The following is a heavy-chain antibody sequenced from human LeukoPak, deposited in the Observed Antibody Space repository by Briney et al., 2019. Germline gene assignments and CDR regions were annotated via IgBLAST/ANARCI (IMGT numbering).Heavy chain of an antibody. CDR1: GFTFSSYA. CDR2: ISYDGSNK. Sequence: GGSLRLSCAASGFTFSSYAMHWVRQAPGKGLEWVAVISYDGSNKYYVDSVKGRFTISRDNSKNTLYLQMNSLRAEDTAVYYCAREAVAVTYYFDYWGQGTLVTVSS. D-gene: IGHD6-19*01. J-gene: IGHJ4*02. V-gene: IGHV3-30-3*01. CDR3: AREAVAVTYYFDY.